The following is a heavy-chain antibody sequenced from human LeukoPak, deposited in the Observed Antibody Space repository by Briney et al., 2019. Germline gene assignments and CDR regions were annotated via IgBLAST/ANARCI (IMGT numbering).Heavy chain of an antibody. D-gene: IGHD2-2*01. Sequence: LGASVKVSCKASGYTFTGYYMHWVRQAPGQGLEWMGWINPNSGGTNYAQKFQGRVTMTRDTSISTAYMELSRLRSDDTAVYYCARMVHCSSTSCYEFWFDPWGQGTLVTVSS. CDR1: GYTFTGYY. CDR3: ARMVHCSSTSCYEFWFDP. J-gene: IGHJ5*02. V-gene: IGHV1-2*02. CDR2: INPNSGGT.